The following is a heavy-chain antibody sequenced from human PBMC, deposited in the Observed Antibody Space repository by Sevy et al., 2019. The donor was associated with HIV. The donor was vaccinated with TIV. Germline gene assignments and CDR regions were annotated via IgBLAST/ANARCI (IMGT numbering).Heavy chain of an antibody. Sequence: ASVKVSCKASGYTFTTYYIHWVRQAPGQGLEWMGIVNPSGGSTTNSQKFHDRVTMTSDTSTDTVYMQLSSLKSEDTAVYYCARTLGTQQSRWYLDYWGQGTLVTVSS. CDR2: VNPSGGST. CDR1: GYTFTTYY. CDR3: ARTLGTQQSRWYLDY. D-gene: IGHD1-1*01. J-gene: IGHJ4*02. V-gene: IGHV1-46*01.